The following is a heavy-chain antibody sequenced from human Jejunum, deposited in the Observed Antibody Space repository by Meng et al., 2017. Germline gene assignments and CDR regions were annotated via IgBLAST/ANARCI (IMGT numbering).Heavy chain of an antibody. V-gene: IGHV4-34*01. CDR1: GGSFSGYY. CDR3: ARGSIADRLSD. Sequence: QVQVRQWGAGLLKPSETLSLTCTVYGGSFSGYYWSWIRQPPGKGLEWIGEINHSGSTSYNPSLKSRVTMSLDTSKNQFSLELSSVTAADTAVYYCARGSIADRLSDWGQGTLVTVSS. D-gene: IGHD6-6*01. CDR2: INHSGST. J-gene: IGHJ4*02.